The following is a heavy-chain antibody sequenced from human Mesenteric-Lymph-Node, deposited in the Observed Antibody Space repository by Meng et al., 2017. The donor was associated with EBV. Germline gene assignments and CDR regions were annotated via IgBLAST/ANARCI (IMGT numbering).Heavy chain of an antibody. CDR3: AKDKGEYCSGGSCYSLGV. CDR1: GFTFSTYG. D-gene: IGHD2-15*01. CDR2: ISYDGRIK. J-gene: IGHJ4*02. Sequence: QVQLVESGGGVVQPGRXXXLSCAASGFTFSTYGMHWVRQAPGKGLEWVAIISYDGRIKYYADSVKGRFTISRDNSKNTLYLQMNSLRAEDTAVYYCAKDKGEYCSGGSCYSLGVWGQGTLVTVSS. V-gene: IGHV3-30*18.